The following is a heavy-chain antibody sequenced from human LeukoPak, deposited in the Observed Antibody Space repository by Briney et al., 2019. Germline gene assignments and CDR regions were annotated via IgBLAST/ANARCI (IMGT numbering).Heavy chain of an antibody. Sequence: ASVKVSCKASGYTFTGYYMHWVRQAPGQGLEWMGWINPNSGGTNYAQKFQGRVTMTRDTSISTAYMELSRLRSDDTAMYYCARDLYTRNYDILTGYWTRAGDYWGQGTLVTVSS. CDR1: GYTFTGYY. CDR3: ARDLYTRNYDILTGYWTRAGDY. J-gene: IGHJ4*02. V-gene: IGHV1-2*02. D-gene: IGHD3-9*01. CDR2: INPNSGGT.